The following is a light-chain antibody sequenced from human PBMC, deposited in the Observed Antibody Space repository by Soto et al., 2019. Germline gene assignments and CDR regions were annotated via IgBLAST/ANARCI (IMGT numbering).Light chain of an antibody. CDR3: QQYGSSPVT. CDR2: DAS. V-gene: IGKV3-20*01. J-gene: IGKJ1*01. Sequence: EIVLTQSPGTLSLSPGERATLSCRASQSVSSSCLAWYQQKPGQAPRLLIYDASSRATGIPDKFSGSGSGIDFTLTISRLEPEDFAVYFCQQYGSSPVTFGQGTKVDIK. CDR1: QSVSSSC.